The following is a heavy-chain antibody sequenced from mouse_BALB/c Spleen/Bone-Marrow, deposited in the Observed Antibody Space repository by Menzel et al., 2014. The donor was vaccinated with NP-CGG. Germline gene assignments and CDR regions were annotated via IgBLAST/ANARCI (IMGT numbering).Heavy chain of an antibody. D-gene: IGHD2-4*01. V-gene: IGHV5-17*02. CDR1: GFTFSSFG. CDR2: ISNGSSTI. J-gene: IGHJ4*01. CDR3: ARKGAMITHYYAMDY. Sequence: EVQLVESGGGLVQPGASRKLSCAASGFTFSSFGMHWVRQAPEKGLEWVAYISNGSSTIYYADTVKGRFTISRDNPKNTLFLQMTSLRSEDTAMYYCARKGAMITHYYAMDYWGQGTSVTVSS.